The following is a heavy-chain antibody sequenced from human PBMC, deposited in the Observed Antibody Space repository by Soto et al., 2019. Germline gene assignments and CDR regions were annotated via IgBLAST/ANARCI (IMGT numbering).Heavy chain of an antibody. J-gene: IGHJ3*02. CDR2: IYWDDDK. D-gene: IGHD3-22*01. CDR1: GFSLSTSGVG. CDR3: ARGYYDSSGYSGEAFDI. Sequence: QITLKESGPTLVKPTQTLTLTCTFSGFSLSTSGVGVGWIRQPPGKALEWLALIYWDDDKRYSPSLKSRLTITKDTSKNQVVLTMTNMDPEDTATYYCARGYYDSSGYSGEAFDIWGQGTMVTVSS. V-gene: IGHV2-5*02.